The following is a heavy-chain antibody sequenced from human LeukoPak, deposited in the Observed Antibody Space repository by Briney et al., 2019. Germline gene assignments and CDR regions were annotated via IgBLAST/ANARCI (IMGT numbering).Heavy chain of an antibody. CDR2: IYYSGST. J-gene: IGHJ4*02. D-gene: IGHD6-13*01. V-gene: IGHV4-39*01. CDR1: GGSISSSSYY. Sequence: SETLSLTCTVSGGSISSSSYYWGWIRQPPGKGLEWIGSIYYSGSTYYNPSLKSRVTISVDTSKNQFSVKLSSVTAADTAVYYCARHGRIAAATDYWGQGTLVTVSS. CDR3: ARHGRIAAATDY.